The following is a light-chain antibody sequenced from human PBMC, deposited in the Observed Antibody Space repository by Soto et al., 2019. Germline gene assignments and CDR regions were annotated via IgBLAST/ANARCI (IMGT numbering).Light chain of an antibody. CDR2: DDS. Sequence: QSVLTEPPSVSAAPGQKVSMSCSGGSSNIGSNFVAWYQQLPGKAPKLLIYDDSKRPYGIPGRFSASKSGTSATLGITDLQTEDEGDYFCGSWDNSLSVVVLGGGTKLTVL. CDR3: GSWDNSLSVVV. V-gene: IGLV1-51*01. CDR1: SSNIGSNF. J-gene: IGLJ3*02.